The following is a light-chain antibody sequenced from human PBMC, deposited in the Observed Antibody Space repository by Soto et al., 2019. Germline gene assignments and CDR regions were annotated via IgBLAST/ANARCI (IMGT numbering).Light chain of an antibody. CDR2: AAS. Sequence: DIQMNQSPSSLSASVGDRVTITCRASQGISNYLAWYQQKPGKVPKLLIYAASTLQSGVPSRFSGSGSGTDFTLTISSLQPEDVATYYCQKYNSAPPYTVGQGTKLEIK. CDR3: QKYNSAPPYT. CDR1: QGISNY. J-gene: IGKJ2*01. V-gene: IGKV1-27*01.